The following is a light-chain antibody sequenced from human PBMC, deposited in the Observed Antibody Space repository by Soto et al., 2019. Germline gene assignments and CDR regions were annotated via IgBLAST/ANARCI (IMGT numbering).Light chain of an antibody. J-gene: IGKJ1*01. V-gene: IGKV1-5*01. CDR1: QSISSW. Sequence: DIQMTQSPSTLSASVGDRVTITCRASQSISSWLAWYQQKPGKAPKLLIYDGSNLESGVPSRFSGSGSGTELTLTISSLQPDDFATYYCQQFNSYPVTFGQGTKVEIK. CDR3: QQFNSYPVT. CDR2: DGS.